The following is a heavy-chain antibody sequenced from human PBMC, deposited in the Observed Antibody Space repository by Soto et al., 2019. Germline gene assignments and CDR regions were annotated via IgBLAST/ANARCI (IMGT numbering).Heavy chain of an antibody. Sequence: GGSLRLTCAASGFTFSSYSMNWVRQAPGKGQEWVSYISSSSSSTIYYADSVKGRFTISRDNAKNSLYLQMNSLRDEDTAVYYCARGLVVVVAARVGDVWGQGTTVTVSS. CDR1: GFTFSSYS. CDR2: ISSSSSSTI. V-gene: IGHV3-48*02. CDR3: ARGLVVVVAARVGDV. J-gene: IGHJ6*02. D-gene: IGHD2-15*01.